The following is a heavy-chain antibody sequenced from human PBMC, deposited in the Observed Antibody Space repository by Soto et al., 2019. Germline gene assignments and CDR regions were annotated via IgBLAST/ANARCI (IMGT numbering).Heavy chain of an antibody. CDR3: AREDRSGYYSCFDY. Sequence: GGSLRLSCAASGFTFSDDYMSWIRQAPGKGLEWVSYIRSNGNNIYYADSVKGRFTISRDNSKNTLYLQMNSLRAEDTAVYYCAREDRSGYYSCFDYWGQGTLVTVSS. CDR1: GFTFSDDY. CDR2: IRSNGNNI. J-gene: IGHJ4*02. V-gene: IGHV3-11*04. D-gene: IGHD3-3*01.